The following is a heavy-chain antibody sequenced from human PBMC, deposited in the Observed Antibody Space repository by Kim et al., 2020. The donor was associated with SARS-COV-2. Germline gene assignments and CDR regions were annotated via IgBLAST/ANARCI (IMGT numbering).Heavy chain of an antibody. CDR3: ARPRARSSIYYYYMDV. V-gene: IGHV1-69*13. Sequence: SVKVSCKASGGTFSSYAISWVRQAPGQGLEWMGGIIPIFGTANYAQKFQGRVTITADESTSTAYMELSSLRSEDTAVYYCARPRARSSIYYYYMDVWGKGTTVTVSS. CDR2: IIPIFGTA. D-gene: IGHD6-6*01. J-gene: IGHJ6*03. CDR1: GGTFSSYA.